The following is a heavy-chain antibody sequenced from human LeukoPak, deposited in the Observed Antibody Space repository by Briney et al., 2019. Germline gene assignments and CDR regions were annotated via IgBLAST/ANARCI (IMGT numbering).Heavy chain of an antibody. CDR3: ARLAYYYGSGSYYKGDFDY. Sequence: PSETLSLTCAVYGGSFSGYYWSWIRQPPGKGLEWIGEINHSGSTKYNPSLKSRVTISVDTSKNQFSLKLSSVTAADTAVYYCARLAYYYGSGSYYKGDFDYWGQGTLVTVSS. J-gene: IGHJ4*02. D-gene: IGHD3-10*01. CDR2: INHSGST. CDR1: GGSFSGYY. V-gene: IGHV4-34*01.